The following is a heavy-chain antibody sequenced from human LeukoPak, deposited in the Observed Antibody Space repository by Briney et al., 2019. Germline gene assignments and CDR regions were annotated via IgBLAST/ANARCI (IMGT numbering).Heavy chain of an antibody. CDR1: GYTFTDYY. CDR2: INPNDGDT. Sequence: ASVKDSCKASGYTFTDYYMHWVRQAPGQGFEWMGWINPNDGDTYYAQKFQGRVTTTRDTSISTAHMEVSRLRSDDTAVYYCARANFLYCSSTSCLFDYWGQGTLVTVSS. V-gene: IGHV1-2*02. J-gene: IGHJ4*02. CDR3: ARANFLYCSSTSCLFDY. D-gene: IGHD2-2*01.